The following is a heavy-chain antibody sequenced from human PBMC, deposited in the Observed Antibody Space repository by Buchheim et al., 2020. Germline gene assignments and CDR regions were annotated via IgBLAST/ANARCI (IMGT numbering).Heavy chain of an antibody. CDR2: INTNTGNP. J-gene: IGHJ3*02. D-gene: IGHD2-8*01. Sequence: QVELVQSGSELKNPGASVTLSCKASGNTFTSDAINWVRQAPGQGLEWMGWINTNTGNPAYAQGFTGRFVFSFDTSVSTAYLQISSLKAEDTALYYCASRYCTISRCRSRSLDSYDIWGQGT. V-gene: IGHV7-4-1*02. CDR1: GNTFTSDA. CDR3: ASRYCTISRCRSRSLDSYDI.